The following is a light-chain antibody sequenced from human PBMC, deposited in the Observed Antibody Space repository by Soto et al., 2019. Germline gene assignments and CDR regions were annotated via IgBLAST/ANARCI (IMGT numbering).Light chain of an antibody. V-gene: IGKV1-5*01. CDR2: DAS. J-gene: IGKJ4*01. CDR3: QQYNSYSLT. Sequence: DVQMTQSPSTLSTSVGDIVTITCRARQSISSWLAWYQQKPGKAPKLLIYDASNLESGVPSRFSGSGYGTECTLTITNLQPDDFATYYCQQYNSYSLTFGGGTKVELK. CDR1: QSISSW.